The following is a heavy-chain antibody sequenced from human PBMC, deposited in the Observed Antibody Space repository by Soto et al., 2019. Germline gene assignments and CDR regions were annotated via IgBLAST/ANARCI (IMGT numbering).Heavy chain of an antibody. CDR2: ISAYNGNT. Sequence: GASVKVSCKTSGYTFTSYGISWVRQAPGQGLEWMGCISAYNGNTNYAQKLQGRVTMTTDTSTRTAYMELRSLRSDDTAVYYCARDHPDSSGYNLDYWGQGTLVTVSS. V-gene: IGHV1-18*04. CDR1: GYTFTSYG. CDR3: ARDHPDSSGYNLDY. J-gene: IGHJ4*02. D-gene: IGHD3-22*01.